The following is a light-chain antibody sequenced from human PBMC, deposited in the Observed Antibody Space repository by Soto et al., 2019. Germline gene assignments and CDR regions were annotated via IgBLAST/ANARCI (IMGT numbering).Light chain of an antibody. CDR2: AAS. Sequence: EIVMTQSPATLSVSPGERATLSCRASQSVSGNFAWYQQKPGQAPRLLIYAASTRATGIPASFSGRGSGTECTLIISSLQYEDFAVYDCKQDNNWPPITFGPGTKVDIK. CDR3: KQDNNWPPIT. CDR1: QSVSGN. V-gene: IGKV3-15*01. J-gene: IGKJ3*01.